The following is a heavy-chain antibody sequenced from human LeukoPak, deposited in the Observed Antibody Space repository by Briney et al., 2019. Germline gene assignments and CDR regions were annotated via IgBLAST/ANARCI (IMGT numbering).Heavy chain of an antibody. D-gene: IGHD3-10*01. CDR1: GFTFGSYA. CDR3: AKYQGWIRGVMNALDV. CDR2: ISSSVSSGGGIT. J-gene: IGHJ3*01. Sequence: GGSLRLSCAASGFTFGSYAMAWVRQAPGKGLEFVPSISSSVSSGGGITYYADSVKGRLTISRDNSKNTVYLQMNSLRAEDTAVYYCAKYQGWIRGVMNALDVWGQGTMVIVSA. V-gene: IGHV3-23*01.